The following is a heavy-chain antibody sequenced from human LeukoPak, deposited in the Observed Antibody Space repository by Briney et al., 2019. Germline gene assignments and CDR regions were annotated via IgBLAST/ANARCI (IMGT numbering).Heavy chain of an antibody. CDR3: ALLWFGGHWFDP. D-gene: IGHD3-10*01. CDR1: GGTFSSYT. CDR2: IIPMVGVS. J-gene: IGHJ5*02. V-gene: IGHV1-69*02. Sequence: ASVNVSCKASGGTFSSYTITWVRQAPGQGLEWMGRIIPMVGVSKYAENLQGRVTITAAKSTHTAYMEMSSLRSEDTAIYYCALLWFGGHWFDPWGQGTLVTVSS.